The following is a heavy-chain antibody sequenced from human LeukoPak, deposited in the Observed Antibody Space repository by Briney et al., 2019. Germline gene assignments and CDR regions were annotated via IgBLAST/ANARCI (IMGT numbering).Heavy chain of an antibody. CDR2: IYTSGST. Sequence: SETLSLTCTVSGGSISSYYWSWIRQPAGKGLEWIGRIYTSGSTNYNPSLKSRVTMSVDTSKNQFSLKLSSVTAADTAVYYCARDECSGGSCYFDYWCQGTLVTVSS. CDR1: GGSISSYY. J-gene: IGHJ4*02. V-gene: IGHV4-4*07. D-gene: IGHD2-15*01. CDR3: ARDECSGGSCYFDY.